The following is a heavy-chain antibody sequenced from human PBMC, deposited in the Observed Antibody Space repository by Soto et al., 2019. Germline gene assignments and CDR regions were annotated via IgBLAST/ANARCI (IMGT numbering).Heavy chain of an antibody. CDR1: GGSTSSGGYS. Sequence: QLQLQESGSGLVKPSQTLSLTCAVSGGSTSSGGYSWSWLRQPPGKGLEWIGYISHSGSTYYNPSRKSRVTISVDTSKNPFSLRLSSVTAADTAVYYCARGGLLPDYWGQGTLVTVSS. D-gene: IGHD6-19*01. J-gene: IGHJ4*02. CDR2: ISHSGST. CDR3: ARGGLLPDY. V-gene: IGHV4-30-2*01.